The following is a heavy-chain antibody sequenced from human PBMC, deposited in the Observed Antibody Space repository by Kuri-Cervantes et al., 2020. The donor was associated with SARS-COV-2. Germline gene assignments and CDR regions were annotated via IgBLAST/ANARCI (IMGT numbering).Heavy chain of an antibody. CDR3: RGYGSGSYYSDGHKFDY. V-gene: IGHV4-59*12. D-gene: IGHD3-10*01. CDR1: GGSISSYY. Sequence: SETLSLTCTVSGGSISSYYWSWIRQPPGKGLEWIGYIYYSGSTNYNPSLNSRVTISIDTSNNHFSLRPSSVTAADTAVYYCRGYGSGSYYSDGHKFDYWGQGTLVTVSS. J-gene: IGHJ4*02. CDR2: IYYSGST.